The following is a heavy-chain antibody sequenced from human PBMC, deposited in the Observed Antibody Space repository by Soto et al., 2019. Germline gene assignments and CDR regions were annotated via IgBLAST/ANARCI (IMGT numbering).Heavy chain of an antibody. Sequence: SETLSLTCTVPGDSIGGVGYWSWIRQFPGRGLEWIGCISSSGSTYYNPALNNRISLSLDTSQNQFSLKLLSVTAAATAIYYCARSGVTGIVIPSHWFDPWGQGTQVTVSS. J-gene: IGHJ5*02. V-gene: IGHV4-31*03. D-gene: IGHD2-21*02. CDR2: ISSSGST. CDR3: ARSGVTGIVIPSHWFDP. CDR1: GDSIGGVGY.